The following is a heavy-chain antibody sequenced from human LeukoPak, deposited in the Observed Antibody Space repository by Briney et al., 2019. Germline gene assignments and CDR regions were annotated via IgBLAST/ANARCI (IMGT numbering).Heavy chain of an antibody. D-gene: IGHD5-24*01. J-gene: IGHJ4*02. V-gene: IGHV4-34*01. CDR2: INHSGST. Sequence: SETLSLTCAVYGGSFSGYYWSWIRQPPGKGLEWIGEINHSGSTNYNPSLKSRVTISVDTSKNQFSLKLSSVTAADTAVYYGARGPVEMATIDSPFDYWGQGTLVTVSS. CDR1: GGSFSGYY. CDR3: ARGPVEMATIDSPFDY.